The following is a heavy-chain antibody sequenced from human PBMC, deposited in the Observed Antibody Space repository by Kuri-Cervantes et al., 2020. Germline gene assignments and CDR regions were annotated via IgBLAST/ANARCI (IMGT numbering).Heavy chain of an antibody. CDR2: IRSRAYGGTT. CDR1: GFTFGDYA. D-gene: IGHD1-26*01. J-gene: IGHJ3*02. Sequence: GESLKISCTDSGFTFGDYAMNWIRQAPGKGLEWVGLIRSRAYGGTTEYAASVEGRFTISRDDSQRIAYLQMNSLNTEDTAVYYCARDASFFAFDIWGQGTTVTVSS. CDR3: ARDASFFAFDI. V-gene: IGHV3-49*03.